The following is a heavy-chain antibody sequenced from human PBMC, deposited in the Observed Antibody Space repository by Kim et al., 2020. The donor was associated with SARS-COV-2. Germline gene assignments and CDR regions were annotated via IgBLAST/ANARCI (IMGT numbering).Heavy chain of an antibody. CDR2: ISTYNGNT. J-gene: IGHJ3*02. Sequence: ASVKVSCKASGYSFTTYGVSWVRQAPGQGLESMGWISTYNGNTDYAENLQGRLTMTTDTSTSTAYMELRSLRSDDTAVYYCARNNFGGAFDIWGQGTMVTISS. V-gene: IGHV1-18*04. CDR1: GYSFTTYG. D-gene: IGHD1-20*01. CDR3: ARNNFGGAFDI.